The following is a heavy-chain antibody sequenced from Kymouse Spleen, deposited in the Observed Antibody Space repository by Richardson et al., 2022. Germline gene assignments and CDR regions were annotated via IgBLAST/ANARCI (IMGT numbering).Heavy chain of an antibody. Sequence: EVQLVESGGGVVRPGGSLRLSCAASGFTFDDYGMSWVRQAPGKGLEWVSGINWNGGSTGYADSVKGRFTISRDNAKNSLYLQMNSLRAEDTALYYCARVGHSGSYLYYYGMDVWGQGTTVTVSS. J-gene: IGHJ6*02. D-gene: IGHD1-26*01. CDR3: ARVGHSGSYLYYYGMDV. V-gene: IGHV3-20*d01. CDR1: GFTFDDYG. CDR2: INWNGGST.